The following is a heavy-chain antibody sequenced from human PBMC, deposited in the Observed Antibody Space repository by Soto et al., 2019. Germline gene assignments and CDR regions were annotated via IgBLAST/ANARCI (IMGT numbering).Heavy chain of an antibody. CDR1: GGTFSSYA. V-gene: IGHV1-69*01. D-gene: IGHD3-22*01. CDR3: ARGRGYYYDSSGYYSDLYYYYGMDV. Sequence: QVQLVQSGAEVKKPGSSVKVSCKAFGGTFSSYAISWVRQAPGQGLEWMGGIIPIFGTANYAQKFQGRVTMTADESTSTAYMELSSLRSEDTAVYYCARGRGYYYDSSGYYSDLYYYYGMDVWGQGTTVTVSS. CDR2: IIPIFGTA. J-gene: IGHJ6*02.